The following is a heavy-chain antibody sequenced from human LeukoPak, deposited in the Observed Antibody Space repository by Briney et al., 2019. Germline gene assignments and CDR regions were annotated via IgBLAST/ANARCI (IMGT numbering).Heavy chain of an antibody. V-gene: IGHV4-4*02. CDR1: GGSISSSNW. Sequence: PSETLSLTCAVSGGSISSSNWWSWVRQPPGKGLEWIGEIYHSGSTNYNPSLKSRVTISVDKSKNQFSLKLSSVTAADTAVYYCALTIFGVVLHYFDYWGQGTLVTVSS. CDR2: IYHSGST. CDR3: ALTIFGVVLHYFDY. J-gene: IGHJ4*02. D-gene: IGHD3-3*01.